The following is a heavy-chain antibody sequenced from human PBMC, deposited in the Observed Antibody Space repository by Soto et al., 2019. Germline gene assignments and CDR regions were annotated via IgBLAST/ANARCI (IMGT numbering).Heavy chain of an antibody. Sequence: PGGSLRLSCAASGFTFSSYGMHWVRQAPGKGLEWVAVISYDGSNKYYADSVKGRFTISRDNSKNTLYLQMNSLRAEDTAVYYCAKAGGFGLSGYDFWSGYFTRSSYYYGMDVWGQGTTVTVSS. D-gene: IGHD3-3*01. CDR1: GFTFSSYG. CDR3: AKAGGFGLSGYDFWSGYFTRSSYYYGMDV. CDR2: ISYDGSNK. V-gene: IGHV3-30*18. J-gene: IGHJ6*02.